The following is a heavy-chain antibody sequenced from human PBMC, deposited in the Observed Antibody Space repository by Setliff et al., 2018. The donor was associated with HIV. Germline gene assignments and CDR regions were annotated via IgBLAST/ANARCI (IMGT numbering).Heavy chain of an antibody. CDR2: MNPNSGNT. CDR1: GHTFTSYD. D-gene: IGHD6-13*01. V-gene: IGHV1-8*02. J-gene: IGHJ4*02. Sequence: ASVKVSCKASGHTFTSYDINWVRQATGQGLEWMGWMNPNSGNTGYAQKFQGRVTMTRNTSISTAYMELSSLRSEDTAVYYCARTVSSSWYPFDYWGQGTLVTVSS. CDR3: ARTVSSSWYPFDY.